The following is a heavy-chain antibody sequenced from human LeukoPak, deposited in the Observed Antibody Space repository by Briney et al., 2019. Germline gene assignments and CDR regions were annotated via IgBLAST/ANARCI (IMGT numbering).Heavy chain of an antibody. CDR1: GASFNSDDQY. J-gene: IGHJ4*02. Sequence: SSETLSLTCTVSGASFNSDDQYWNWIRQSPGKGLEWIGSVHPSGMLYNNPSLESRVTMSRDTSKNQFSLNLNSVTAADTAVYFCSRGLDSRKLGYWGQGILVTVSS. CDR2: VHPSGML. V-gene: IGHV4-31*03. CDR3: SRGLDSRKLGY. D-gene: IGHD3-22*01.